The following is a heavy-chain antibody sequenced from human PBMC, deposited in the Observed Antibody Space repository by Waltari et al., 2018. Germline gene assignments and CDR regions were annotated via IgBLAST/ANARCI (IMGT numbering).Heavy chain of an antibody. CDR1: GYTLTELS. D-gene: IGHD2-15*01. J-gene: IGHJ6*02. CDR2: FDPEDGET. V-gene: IGHV1-24*01. CDR3: ARSFGLQVAATLRYYGMDV. Sequence: QVQLVQSGAEVKKPGASVKVSCKVSGYTLTELSMHWVRQAPGKGREWMGGFDPEDGETIYAQKFQGRVTITTDESTSTAYMELSSLRSEDTAVYYCARSFGLQVAATLRYYGMDVWGQGTTVTVSS.